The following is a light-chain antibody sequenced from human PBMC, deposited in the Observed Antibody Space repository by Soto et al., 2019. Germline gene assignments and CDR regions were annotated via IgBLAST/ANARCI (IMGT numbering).Light chain of an antibody. CDR3: QQYGSSRAWA. V-gene: IGKV3-20*01. CDR1: QSVSSYY. CDR2: GAS. J-gene: IGKJ1*01. Sequence: EIVLTQSPGTLSLSPGERATLSCRASQSVSSYYLAWYQQKPGQAPRLLIHGASNRATGVPDRFSGSGSGTDFTLTMSRLEAEDFAVYYCQQYGSSRAWAFGQGTKVEI.